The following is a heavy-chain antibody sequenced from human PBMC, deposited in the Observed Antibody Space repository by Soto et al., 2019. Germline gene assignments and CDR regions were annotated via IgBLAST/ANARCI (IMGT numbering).Heavy chain of an antibody. D-gene: IGHD6-19*01. J-gene: IGHJ5*02. CDR2: IYYSGST. Sequence: SETLSLTCTVSGGSISSSSYYWGWIRQPPGKGLEWIGSIYYSGSTYYNPSLKSRVTISVDTSKNQFSLKLSSVTAADTAVYYCARYSSGPTPYNWFDPWGQGTLVTVSS. CDR1: GGSISSSSYY. CDR3: ARYSSGPTPYNWFDP. V-gene: IGHV4-39*01.